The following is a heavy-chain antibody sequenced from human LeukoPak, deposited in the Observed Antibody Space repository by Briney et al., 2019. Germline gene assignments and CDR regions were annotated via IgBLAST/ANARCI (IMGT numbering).Heavy chain of an antibody. V-gene: IGHV3-33*08. D-gene: IGHD3-9*01. J-gene: IGHJ4*02. CDR1: AFTFTYCC. Sequence: SLRLSSAASAFTFTYCCMHCVRQAPGKGLEWVAVIWSDASNTYYVDSVKGRFTISRDNSKNTLYLEMNSLRAEDTAVYYCARTYNIRYFDTWGQGTLVTVSS. CDR2: IWSDASNT. CDR3: ARTYNIRYFDT.